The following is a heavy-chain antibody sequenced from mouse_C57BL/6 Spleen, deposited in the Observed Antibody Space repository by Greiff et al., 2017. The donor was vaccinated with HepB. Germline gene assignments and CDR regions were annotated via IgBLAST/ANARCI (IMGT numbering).Heavy chain of an antibody. CDR2: ISDGGSYT. D-gene: IGHD1-1*01. CDR3: ARDRDTTVVAPYYFDY. J-gene: IGHJ2*01. V-gene: IGHV5-4*01. Sequence: EVQGVESGGGLVKPGGSLKLSCAASGFTFSSYAMSWVRQTPEKRLEWVATISDGGSYTYYPDNVKGRFTISRDNAKNNLYLQMSHLKSEDTAMYYCARDRDTTVVAPYYFDYWGQGTTLTVSS. CDR1: GFTFSSYA.